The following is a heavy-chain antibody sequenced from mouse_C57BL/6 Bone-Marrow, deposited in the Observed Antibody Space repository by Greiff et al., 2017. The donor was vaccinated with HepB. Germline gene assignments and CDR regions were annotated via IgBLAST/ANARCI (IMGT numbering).Heavy chain of an antibody. J-gene: IGHJ4*01. D-gene: IGHD3-1*01. V-gene: IGHV1-4*01. Sequence: QVQLQQSGAELARPGASVKMSCKASGYTFTSYTMHWVKQRPGQGLEWIGYINPSSGYTKYNQKFKDKATLTADKSSSTAYMQLSSLTSEDSAVYYCARGGYANYAMDYWGEGTSVTVSP. CDR2: INPSSGYT. CDR1: GYTFTSYT. CDR3: ARGGYANYAMDY.